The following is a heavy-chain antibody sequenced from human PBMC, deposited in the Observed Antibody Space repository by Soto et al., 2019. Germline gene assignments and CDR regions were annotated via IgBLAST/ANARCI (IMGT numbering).Heavy chain of an antibody. D-gene: IGHD5-18*01. CDR1: GFTFSSYG. Sequence: LRLSCAASGFTFSSYGMHWVRQAPGKGLEWVAVISYDGSNKYYADSVKGRFTISRDNSKNTLYLQMNSLRAEDTAVYYCAKDAVYSRDLYFDYWGQGTLVTVSS. J-gene: IGHJ4*02. V-gene: IGHV3-30*18. CDR2: ISYDGSNK. CDR3: AKDAVYSRDLYFDY.